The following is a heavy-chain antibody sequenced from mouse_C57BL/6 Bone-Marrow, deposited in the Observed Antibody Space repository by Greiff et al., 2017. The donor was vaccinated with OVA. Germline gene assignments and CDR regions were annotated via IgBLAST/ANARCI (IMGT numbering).Heavy chain of an antibody. D-gene: IGHD1-1*01. V-gene: IGHV1-15*01. CDR1: GYTFTDYE. J-gene: IGHJ2*01. CDR2: IDPETGGT. CDR3: TRTGSTYYFDY. Sequence: LQESGAELVRPGASVTLSCKASGYTFTDYEMHWVKQTPVHGLEWIGAIDPETGGTAYNQKFKGKAILTADKSSSTAYMELRSLTSEDSAVYYCTRTGSTYYFDYWGQGTTLTVSS.